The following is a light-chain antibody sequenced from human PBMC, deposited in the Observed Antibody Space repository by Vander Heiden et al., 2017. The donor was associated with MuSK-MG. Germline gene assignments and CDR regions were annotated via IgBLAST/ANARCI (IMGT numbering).Light chain of an antibody. V-gene: IGLV2-23*01. Sequence: QSALTQPASVSGSPGQSITISCTGASSDVGSYNLVSWYQQPPGKAPKLMIYEGSKRPSGVSNRFSGSKSGNTASLTISRLQAEDEADYYCCSDAGSSTLVFGGGTKLTVL. CDR2: EGS. CDR1: SSDVGSYNL. J-gene: IGLJ2*01. CDR3: CSDAGSSTLV.